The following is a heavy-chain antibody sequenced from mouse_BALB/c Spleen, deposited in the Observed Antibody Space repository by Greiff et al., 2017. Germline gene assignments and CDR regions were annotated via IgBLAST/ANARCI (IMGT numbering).Heavy chain of an antibody. J-gene: IGHJ4*01. V-gene: IGHV5-6-5*01. CDR3: ASRTGYYAMDY. Sequence: EVKLVESGGGLVKPGGSLKLSCAASGFTFSSYAMSWVRQTPEKRLEWVASISSGGSTYYPDTVKGRFTISRDNAKNTLYLQMSSLKSEDTALYYCASRTGYYAMDYWGQGTSVTVSS. CDR2: ISSGGST. CDR1: GFTFSSYA.